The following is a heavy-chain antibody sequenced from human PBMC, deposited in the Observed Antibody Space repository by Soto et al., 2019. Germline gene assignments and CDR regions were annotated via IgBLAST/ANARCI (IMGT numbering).Heavy chain of an antibody. CDR1: GFTFSDYY. CDR2: ISSSGSAV. CDR3: AREYSSSSRLTIAA. D-gene: IGHD6-6*01. Sequence: QVQLVESGGGLVKPGGSLRLSCAASGFTFSDYYMSWIRQAPGKGLEWVSYISSSGSAVYYADSVKGRFTISRDNAKNSLYLQMNSLRAEDTAVYYCAREYSSSSRLTIAAWGQGTLVTVSS. V-gene: IGHV3-11*01. J-gene: IGHJ5*02.